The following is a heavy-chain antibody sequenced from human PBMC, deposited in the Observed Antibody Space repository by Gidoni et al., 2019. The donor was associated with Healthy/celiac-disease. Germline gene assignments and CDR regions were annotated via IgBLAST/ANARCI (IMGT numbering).Heavy chain of an antibody. D-gene: IGHD6-13*01. CDR1: GYTFTSYY. V-gene: IGHV1-46*01. J-gene: IGHJ6*02. CDR2: INPSGGST. CDR3: ARTYSSRTSYYYYGMDV. Sequence: VQLVQSGAEVKKPGASVKVSCMASGYTFTSYYMHWVRQAPGQGLEWMGIINPSGGSTSYAQKFQGRVTMTRDTSTSTVYMELSSLRSEDTAVYYCARTYSSRTSYYYYGMDVWGQGTTVTVSS.